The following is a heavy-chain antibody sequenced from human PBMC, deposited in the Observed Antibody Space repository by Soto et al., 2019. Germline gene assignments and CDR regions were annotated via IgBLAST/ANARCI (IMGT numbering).Heavy chain of an antibody. D-gene: IGHD3-3*01. J-gene: IGHJ4*02. CDR1: GDSINSDNYY. CDR3: ARLEGLATISYYFDS. Sequence: QLQLQESGPGLVKPSETLSLTCSVSGDSINSDNYYWGWIRQPPGKGLEWIGSIYYRGNTYYNPSLNTRVTRSLDKSKSQFSLKLNSVTAADSAVYFCARLEGLATISYYFDSWGQGTLVTVSS. V-gene: IGHV4-39*01. CDR2: IYYRGNT.